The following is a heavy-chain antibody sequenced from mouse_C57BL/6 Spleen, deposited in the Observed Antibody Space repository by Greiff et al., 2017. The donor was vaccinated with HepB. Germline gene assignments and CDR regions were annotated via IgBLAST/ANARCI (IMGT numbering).Heavy chain of an antibody. V-gene: IGHV1-26*01. CDR1: GYTFTDYY. CDR3: ARSLTGTGAMDY. CDR2: INPNNGGT. J-gene: IGHJ4*01. Sequence: VQLQQSGPELVKPGASVKISCKASGYTFTDYYMNWVKQSHGKSLEWIGDINPNNGGTSYNQKFKGKATLTVDKSSSTAYMELRSLTSEDSAVYYCARSLTGTGAMDYWGQGTSVTVSS. D-gene: IGHD4-1*01.